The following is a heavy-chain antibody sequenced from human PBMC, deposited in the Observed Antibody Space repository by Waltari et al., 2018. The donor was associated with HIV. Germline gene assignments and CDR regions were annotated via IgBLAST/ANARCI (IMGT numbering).Heavy chain of an antibody. V-gene: IGHV1-2*02. CDR2: INPTSGGT. Sequence: QVQLVQSGAEVKKPGASVKVSCKASGYTFTGYYMHWVRQAPGQGLEWRGWINPTSGGTNYGQKFQGRVTMTRDTSISTAYMELSRLRSDDTAVYYCAREDYDSSGHLFDLWGRGTLVTVSS. J-gene: IGHJ2*01. CDR1: GYTFTGYY. D-gene: IGHD3-22*01. CDR3: AREDYDSSGHLFDL.